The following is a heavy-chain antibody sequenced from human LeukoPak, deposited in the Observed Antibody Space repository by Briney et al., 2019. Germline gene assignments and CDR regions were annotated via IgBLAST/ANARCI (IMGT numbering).Heavy chain of an antibody. CDR2: ISSSSSYI. CDR3: ARALGSGSFSRDAFDI. Sequence: GGSLRLSCAASGFTFSSYAMSWVRQAPGKGLEWVSSISSSSSYIYYADSVKGRFAISRDNAKNSLYLQMNSLRAEDTAVYYCARALGSGSFSRDAFDIWGQGTMVTVSS. J-gene: IGHJ3*02. D-gene: IGHD3-10*01. V-gene: IGHV3-21*01. CDR1: GFTFSSYA.